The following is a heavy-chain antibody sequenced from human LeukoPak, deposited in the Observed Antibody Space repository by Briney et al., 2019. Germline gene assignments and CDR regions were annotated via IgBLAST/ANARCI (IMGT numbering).Heavy chain of an antibody. CDR3: ARISGHYYYYYGMDV. CDR2: IYYSGST. Sequence: PSETLSLTCTVSGGSISSYYWSWIRQPPGKGLEWIGYIYYSGSTNYNPSLKSRVTTSVDTSKNQFSLKLSSVTAADTAVYYCARISGHYYYYYGMDVWGQGTTVTVSS. CDR1: GGSISSYY. J-gene: IGHJ6*02. V-gene: IGHV4-59*08. D-gene: IGHD3-3*02.